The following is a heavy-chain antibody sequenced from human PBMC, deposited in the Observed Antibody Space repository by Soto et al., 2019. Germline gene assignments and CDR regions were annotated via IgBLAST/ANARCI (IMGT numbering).Heavy chain of an antibody. CDR1: GFTFSTYA. Sequence: EVRLLESGGGLVQPGGSLRLSCPASGFTFSTYAMFWVRQAPGKGLERVSVITGSGGTTYYADSVKARFTISRDTSQEKLFLQMISLSADGAAVYYCAEDRCGDYGGIACWGQGTMVPVSS. CDR3: AEDRCGDYGGIAC. J-gene: IGHJ4*02. D-gene: IGHD4-17*01. CDR2: ITGSGGTT. V-gene: IGHV3-23*01.